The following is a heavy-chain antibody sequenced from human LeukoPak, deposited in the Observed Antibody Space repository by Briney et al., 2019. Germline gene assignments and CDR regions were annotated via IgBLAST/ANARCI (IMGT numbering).Heavy chain of an antibody. Sequence: SETLSLTCTVSGGSISSYYWSWIRQPPGKGLEWIGYIYYSGSTNYNPSLKSRVTISVDTSKNQFSLKLSSVTAADTAVYYCARDALLGLNAFDIWGQGTMVTVSS. J-gene: IGHJ3*02. CDR3: ARDALLGLNAFDI. CDR1: GGSISSYY. V-gene: IGHV4-59*01. CDR2: IYYSGST. D-gene: IGHD2-15*01.